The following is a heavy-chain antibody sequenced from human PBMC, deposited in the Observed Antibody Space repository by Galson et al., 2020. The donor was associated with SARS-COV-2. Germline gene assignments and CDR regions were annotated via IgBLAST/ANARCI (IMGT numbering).Heavy chain of an antibody. J-gene: IGHJ6*03. CDR2: IYYSGST. CDR1: GGSISSYY. CDR3: ARGVYYYGSGSYYTPDYYYYYYMDV. D-gene: IGHD3-10*01. Sequence: SQTLSLTCTVSGGSISSYYWSWIRQPPGKGLEWIGYIYYSGSTNYNPSLKSRVTISVDTSKNQFSLKLSSVTAADTAVYYCARGVYYYGSGSYYTPDYYYYYYMDVWGKGTTVTVSS. V-gene: IGHV4-59*01.